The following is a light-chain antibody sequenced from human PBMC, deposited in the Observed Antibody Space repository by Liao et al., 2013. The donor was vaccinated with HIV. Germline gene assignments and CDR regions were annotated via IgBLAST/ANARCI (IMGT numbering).Light chain of an antibody. CDR3: QAWDNSLYV. Sequence: SYELTQPSSVSVSPGQTARITCSGDVLPKKFARWFQQKPGQAPVVVIYKDTERFSGSSTGTTVTLTISGAQVEDEADYYCQAWDNSLYVFGSGTKVTVL. CDR2: KD. J-gene: IGLJ1*01. CDR1: VLPKKF. V-gene: IGLV3-27*01.